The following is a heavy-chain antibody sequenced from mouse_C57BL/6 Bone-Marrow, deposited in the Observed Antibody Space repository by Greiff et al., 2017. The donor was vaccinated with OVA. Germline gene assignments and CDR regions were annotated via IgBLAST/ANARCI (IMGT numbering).Heavy chain of an antibody. J-gene: IGHJ2*01. V-gene: IGHV1-82*01. Sequence: VQLQESGPELVKPGASVKISCKASGYAFSSSWMNWVKQRPGKGLEWIGRIYPGDGDTNYNGKFKGKATLTADKSSSTAYMQLSSLTSEDSAVYFCARGRSGYGYWGQGTTLTVSS. CDR2: IYPGDGDT. D-gene: IGHD3-2*02. CDR3: ARGRSGYGY. CDR1: GYAFSSSW.